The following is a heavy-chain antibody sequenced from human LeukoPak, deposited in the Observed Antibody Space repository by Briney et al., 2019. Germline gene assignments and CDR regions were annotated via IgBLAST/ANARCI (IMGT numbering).Heavy chain of an antibody. V-gene: IGHV4-59*01. CDR2: IYYSGST. CDR1: GGSISSYY. CDR3: ARGSIFGVVITDY. Sequence: SETLSLTCTVSGGSISSYYWSWIRQPPGKGLEWIGYIYYSGSTNYNPSLKSRVTISVDTSKNQFSLKLSSVTAADTAVYYCARGSIFGVVITDYWGQGTLVTVSS. J-gene: IGHJ4*02. D-gene: IGHD3-3*01.